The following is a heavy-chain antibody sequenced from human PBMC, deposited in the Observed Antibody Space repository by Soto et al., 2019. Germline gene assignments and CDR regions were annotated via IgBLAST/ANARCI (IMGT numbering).Heavy chain of an antibody. J-gene: IGHJ4*02. D-gene: IGHD6-19*01. CDR3: ARDDSGWYLGY. V-gene: IGHV3-48*01. Sequence: EVQLVESGGGLVQPGGSLRLSCAASGFTFSSYSMNWVRQAPGKGLEWVSYISSSIATIYYADSVKGRFTISRDNAKNSLYLQMNGLRAEDTAVDYCARDDSGWYLGYWGQGTLVTVSS. CDR1: GFTFSSYS. CDR2: ISSSIATI.